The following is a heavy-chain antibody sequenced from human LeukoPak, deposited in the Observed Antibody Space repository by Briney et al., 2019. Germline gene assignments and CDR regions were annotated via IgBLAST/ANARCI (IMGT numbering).Heavy chain of an antibody. CDR3: AKDRLHYYGSGGYDY. CDR2: ISGSGGST. CDR1: GFTFSSYA. J-gene: IGHJ4*02. Sequence: GGSLRLSCAASGFTFSSYAMSWVRQAPGKGLEWVSAISGSGGSTYYAGSVKGRFTISRDNSKNTLYLQMNSLRAEDTAVYYCAKDRLHYYGSGGYDYWGQGTLVTVSS. D-gene: IGHD3-10*01. V-gene: IGHV3-23*01.